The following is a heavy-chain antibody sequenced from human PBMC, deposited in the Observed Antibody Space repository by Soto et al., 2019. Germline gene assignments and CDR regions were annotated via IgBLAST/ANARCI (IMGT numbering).Heavy chain of an antibody. CDR1: GYTFTSYG. Sequence: GASVKVSCKASGYTFTSYGMDSMRQAPGQRLEWMGWINAGNGNTKYSQKFQGRVTITRDTYASTDYMELSSLRSEDTAVYYCARGANILYYDFWSGFFPNWGQGTLVTVSS. J-gene: IGHJ4*02. CDR3: ARGANILYYDFWSGFFPN. CDR2: INAGNGNT. V-gene: IGHV1-3*01. D-gene: IGHD3-3*01.